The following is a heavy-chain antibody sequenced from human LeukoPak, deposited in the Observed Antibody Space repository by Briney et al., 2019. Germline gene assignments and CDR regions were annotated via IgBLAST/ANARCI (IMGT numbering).Heavy chain of an antibody. D-gene: IGHD5-12*01. V-gene: IGHV3-7*01. Sequence: PGGSLRLSCAASGFTLSTYWMSWVRQAPGKGLEWVANTNQEGSEKYYVDSVKSRFTISKDNAKNALYLQMNSLRAEDTAVYYCARDPKWLDYWGQGTLVTDSS. CDR2: TNQEGSEK. CDR3: ARDPKWLDY. J-gene: IGHJ4*02. CDR1: GFTLSTYW.